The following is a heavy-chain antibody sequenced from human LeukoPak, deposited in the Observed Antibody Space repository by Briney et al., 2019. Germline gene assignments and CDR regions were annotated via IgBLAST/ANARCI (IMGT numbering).Heavy chain of an antibody. D-gene: IGHD3-3*01. CDR3: AKSHPPHYDFWSGYYPPLPDY. V-gene: IGHV3-30-3*02. CDR1: GFTFSSYA. J-gene: IGHJ4*02. CDR2: ISYDGSNK. Sequence: GGSLRLSCAASGFTFSSYAMHWVRQAPGKGLEWVAVISYDGSNKYYADSVKGRFTISRDNSKNTLYLQMNSLRAEDTAVYYCAKSHPPHYDFWSGYYPPLPDYWGQGTLVTVSS.